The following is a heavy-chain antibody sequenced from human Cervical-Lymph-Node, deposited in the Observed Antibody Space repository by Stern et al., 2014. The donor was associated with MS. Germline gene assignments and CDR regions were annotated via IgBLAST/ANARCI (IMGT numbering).Heavy chain of an antibody. J-gene: IGHJ4*02. CDR2: IHYSGTT. Sequence: VQLEESGPGLVKPSQTLSLTCAVTGGSISSAEYYWSWIRQSPGKGLERIGYIHYSGTTYYNPSLKSRVPISVDTSKNQFSLKLRSVTAADTAVYYCSRDADGYSLVFGYWGRGTLVTVSS. D-gene: IGHD5-24*01. CDR1: GGSISSAEYY. V-gene: IGHV4-30-4*01. CDR3: SRDADGYSLVFGY.